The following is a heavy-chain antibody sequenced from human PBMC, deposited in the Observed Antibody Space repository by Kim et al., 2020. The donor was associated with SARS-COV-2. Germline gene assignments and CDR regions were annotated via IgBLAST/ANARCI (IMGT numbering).Heavy chain of an antibody. CDR1: GGSISSGGYY. CDR2: IYYSGST. D-gene: IGHD3-16*01. Sequence: SETLSLTCTVSGGSISSGGYYWSWIRQHPGKGLEWIGYIYYSGSTYYNPSLKSRVTISVDTSKNQFSLKLSSVTAADTAVYYCAEGPAWGWFDPWGQGTLVTVSS. J-gene: IGHJ5*02. V-gene: IGHV4-31*03. CDR3: AEGPAWGWFDP.